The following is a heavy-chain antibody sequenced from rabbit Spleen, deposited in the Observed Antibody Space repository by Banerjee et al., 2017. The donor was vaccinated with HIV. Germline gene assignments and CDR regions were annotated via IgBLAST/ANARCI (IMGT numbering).Heavy chain of an antibody. CDR3: ARDTGTSFSTYGMDL. Sequence: EQLEESGGDLVQPEGSLTLTCKASGFSFNNGYDMCWVRQAPGKGLEWVACAYAGNSGSTYSATWAKGRFTISKTSSTTVTLQMTSLTAADTATYFCARDTGTSFSTYGMDLWGPGTLVTVS. V-gene: IGHV1S45*01. CDR1: GFSFNNGYD. J-gene: IGHJ6*01. D-gene: IGHD8-1*01. CDR2: AYAGNSGST.